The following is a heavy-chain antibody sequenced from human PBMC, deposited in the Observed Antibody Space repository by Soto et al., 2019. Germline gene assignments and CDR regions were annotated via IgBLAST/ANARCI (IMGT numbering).Heavy chain of an antibody. CDR2: IYSGGST. CDR3: ARSCSGGTCSFDS. CDR1: GFTVSSNY. Sequence: EVQLVESGGGLVQPGGSLRLSCAASGFTVSSNYMSWVRQAPGKGLEWVSVIYSGGSTYYADSVKGRFTISRDNSENTLYRQMNSLRAADTAVYYCARSCSGGTCSFDSWGQGTLVTVSS. J-gene: IGHJ4*02. D-gene: IGHD2-15*01. V-gene: IGHV3-66*01.